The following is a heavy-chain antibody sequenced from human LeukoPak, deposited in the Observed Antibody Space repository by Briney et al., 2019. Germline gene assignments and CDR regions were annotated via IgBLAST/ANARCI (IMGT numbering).Heavy chain of an antibody. J-gene: IGHJ6*03. CDR1: GYTFTGYY. D-gene: IGHD6-13*01. Sequence: ASVKVSCKASGYTFTGYYMHWVQQAPGQGLEWMGWINPNSGGTNYAQKFQGRVTMTRDTSISTAYMELSRLRSDDTAVYYCARRGYSTPGYYYYMDVWGKGTTVTVSS. CDR3: ARRGYSTPGYYYYMDV. CDR2: INPNSGGT. V-gene: IGHV1-2*02.